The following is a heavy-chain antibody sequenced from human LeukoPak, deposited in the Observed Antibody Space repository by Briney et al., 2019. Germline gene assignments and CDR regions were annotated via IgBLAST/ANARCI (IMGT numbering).Heavy chain of an antibody. J-gene: IGHJ6*03. Sequence: GGSLRLSCAASGFTFSNYNMNWVRQAPGKGLEWVSSISSSSSYIYYADSVKGRFTISRDNAKNSLYLQMNSLRAEDTAVYYCARVKQLVLRYMDVWGKGTTVTISS. CDR3: ARVKQLVLRYMDV. CDR1: GFTFSNYN. CDR2: ISSSSSYI. D-gene: IGHD6-13*01. V-gene: IGHV3-21*01.